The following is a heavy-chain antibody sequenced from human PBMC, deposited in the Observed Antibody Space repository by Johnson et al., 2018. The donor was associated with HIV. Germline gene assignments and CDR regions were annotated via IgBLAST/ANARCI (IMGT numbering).Heavy chain of an antibody. CDR2: IYSGGST. V-gene: IGHV3-66*01. CDR1: GFTVSRNY. Sequence: VQLVESGGGVVQPGRSLRLSCAASGFTVSRNYMSWVRQAPGKGLEWVSVIYSGGSTYYADSVKGRFTISRDNSKNTLYLKMNSLRAEDTAVYYCAKDIRRYCSGGSCAGDAFDIWGQGTMVTVSS. CDR3: AKDIRRYCSGGSCAGDAFDI. J-gene: IGHJ3*02. D-gene: IGHD2-15*01.